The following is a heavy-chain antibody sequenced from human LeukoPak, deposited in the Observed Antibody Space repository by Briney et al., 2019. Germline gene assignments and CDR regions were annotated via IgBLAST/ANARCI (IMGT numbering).Heavy chain of an antibody. J-gene: IGHJ4*02. CDR2: ISWNSGSI. V-gene: IGHV3-9*01. D-gene: IGHD3-10*01. Sequence: GRSLRLSCAASGFTFDDYAMHWVRQAPGKGLEWVSGISWNSGSIGYADSVKGRFTISRDNAKNSLYLQMSSLRAEDTALYYCAKAPYGSGSYFFDYWGQGTLVTVSS. CDR3: AKAPYGSGSYFFDY. CDR1: GFTFDDYA.